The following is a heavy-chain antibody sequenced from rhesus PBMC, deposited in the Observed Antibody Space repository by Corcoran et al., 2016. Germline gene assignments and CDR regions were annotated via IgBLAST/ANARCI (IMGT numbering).Heavy chain of an antibody. CDR1: GGSISSSYYY. CDR2: ISYIGGT. D-gene: IGHD3-34*01. CDR3: ARGTGVY. J-gene: IGHJ4*01. Sequence: QVQLQESGPGLVKPSETLSLTCAVSGGSISSSYYYWSWIRQAPGKGLEWIGYISYIGGTSYNPSLKSRITISRDTSKNQFSRKLSSVTAADTAVYYCARGTGVYWGQGVLVTVSS. V-gene: IGHV4-122*02.